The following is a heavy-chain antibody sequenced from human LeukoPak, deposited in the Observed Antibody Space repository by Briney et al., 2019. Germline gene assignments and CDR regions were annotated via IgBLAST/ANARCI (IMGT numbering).Heavy chain of an antibody. Sequence: SETLSLTCTDPLDSISSSSYYWGWIRQPPGKGLEWIGSIYYSGSTYYNPSLKSRVTISVDTSKNQFSLKLSSVTAADTAVYYCARRGIITTSDYWGQGTLVTVSS. CDR3: ARRGIITTSDY. J-gene: IGHJ4*02. CDR1: LDSISSSSYY. CDR2: IYYSGST. V-gene: IGHV4-39*01. D-gene: IGHD3-3*01.